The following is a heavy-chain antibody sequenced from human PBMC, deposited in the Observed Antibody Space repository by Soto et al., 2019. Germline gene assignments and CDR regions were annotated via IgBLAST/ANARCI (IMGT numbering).Heavy chain of an antibody. CDR3: ARGLWYPSTSRFDP. V-gene: IGHV4-34*01. Sequence: SETLSLTCAVYGGSFSGYYWSWIRQPPGKGLEWIGEINHSGSTNYNPSLKSRVTISVDTSKNQFSLKLSSVTAADTAVYYCARGLWYPSTSRFDPWGQGXLVTVYS. CDR1: GGSFSGYY. CDR2: INHSGST. D-gene: IGHD3-10*01. J-gene: IGHJ5*02.